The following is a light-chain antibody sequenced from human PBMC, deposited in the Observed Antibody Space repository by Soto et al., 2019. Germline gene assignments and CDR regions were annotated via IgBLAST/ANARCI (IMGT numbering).Light chain of an antibody. V-gene: IGKV3-11*01. CDR2: DAS. Sequence: EIVLTQSPATLSSSPGERATLSCRAGQSVSSYLAWYQQKPGQAPRLLIYDASNRATGIPARFSGSGSGTDFTLTISSLEPEDFAVYYCQQRSNWPPITFGQGTRLEIK. J-gene: IGKJ5*01. CDR1: QSVSSY. CDR3: QQRSNWPPIT.